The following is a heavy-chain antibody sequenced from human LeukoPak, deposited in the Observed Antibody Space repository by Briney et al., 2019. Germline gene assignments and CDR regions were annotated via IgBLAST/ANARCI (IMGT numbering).Heavy chain of an antibody. Sequence: PGGSLRLSCVASGFTFSAHWMHWVRHAPGKGLVWVSRINSDGSRTNYADSVKGRFTISRDNAKNTLYLQMSTLRAEDTAVYYCARGPDQYYFDSSGYFLMDEWGQGSLVTVSS. V-gene: IGHV3-74*01. D-gene: IGHD3-22*01. CDR1: GFTFSAHW. CDR2: INSDGSRT. J-gene: IGHJ4*02. CDR3: ARGPDQYYFDSSGYFLMDE.